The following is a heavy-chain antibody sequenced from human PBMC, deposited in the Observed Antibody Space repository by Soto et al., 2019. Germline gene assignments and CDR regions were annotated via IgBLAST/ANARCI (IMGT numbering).Heavy chain of an antibody. Sequence: SETLSLTCAVYGGSFSGYYWSWIRQPPGKGLEWIGEINHSGSTNYNPSLKSRVTISVDTSKNQSSLKLSSVTAADTAVYYCARRITIFGVVKGYYMDVWGKGTTVTVSS. CDR3: ARRITIFGVVKGYYMDV. CDR1: GGSFSGYY. V-gene: IGHV4-34*01. J-gene: IGHJ6*03. CDR2: INHSGST. D-gene: IGHD3-3*01.